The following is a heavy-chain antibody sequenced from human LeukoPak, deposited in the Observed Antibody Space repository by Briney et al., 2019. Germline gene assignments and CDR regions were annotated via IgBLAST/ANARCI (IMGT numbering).Heavy chain of an antibody. CDR1: GYIFSSFW. CDR3: ARLSPLPDY. J-gene: IGHJ4*02. V-gene: IGHV5-51*01. Sequence: GESLKISCDTSGYIFSSFWIGWVRQMPGKGLEWMGVIYPGDSEIRYSPSFQGQVSFSADRSISTAYVQWSSLKASDAGMYYCARLSPLPDYSGQGTLVTVSS. CDR2: IYPGDSEI.